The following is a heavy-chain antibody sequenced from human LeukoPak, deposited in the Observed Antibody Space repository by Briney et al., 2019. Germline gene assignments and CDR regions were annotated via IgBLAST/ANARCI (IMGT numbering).Heavy chain of an antibody. V-gene: IGHV4-34*01. J-gene: IGHJ3*02. CDR2: INHSGST. CDR3: ARDSPGFDI. CDR1: GGSFSGYY. Sequence: KPSETLSLTCAVYGGSFSGYYWSWIRQPPGKGLEWIGEINHSGSTNYNPSLKGRVTMSVDTSKNQFSLKLSSVTAADTAVYYCARDSPGFDIWGQGTMVTVSS.